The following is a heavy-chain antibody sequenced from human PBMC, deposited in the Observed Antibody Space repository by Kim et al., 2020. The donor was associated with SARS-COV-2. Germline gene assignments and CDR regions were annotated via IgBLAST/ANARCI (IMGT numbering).Heavy chain of an antibody. V-gene: IGHV4-39*01. CDR3: ARGGVATIFYYYYGMDV. J-gene: IGHJ6*02. CDR1: GGSISSSSYY. Sequence: SETLSLTCTVSGGSISSSSYYWGWIRQPPGKGLEWIGSIYYSGSTYYNPSLKSRVTISVDTSKNQFSLKLSSVTAADTAVYYCARGGVATIFYYYYGMDVWGQGTTVTVSS. D-gene: IGHD5-12*01. CDR2: IYYSGST.